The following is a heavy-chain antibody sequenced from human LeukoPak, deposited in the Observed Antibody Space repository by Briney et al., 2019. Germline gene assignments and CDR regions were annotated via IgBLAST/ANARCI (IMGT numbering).Heavy chain of an antibody. Sequence: SGGSLRLSCAASGFTFSDYWMSWVRQAPGKGLEWVANIKQDGTEKYYVDSVKGRFTISRDNAKNSLYLQMNSLRAEDTAVYYCARGDFYGSGTSFIDAFDIWGQGTLVTVSS. V-gene: IGHV3-7*01. CDR2: IKQDGTEK. CDR3: ARGDFYGSGTSFIDAFDI. J-gene: IGHJ3*02. D-gene: IGHD3-10*01. CDR1: GFTFSDYW.